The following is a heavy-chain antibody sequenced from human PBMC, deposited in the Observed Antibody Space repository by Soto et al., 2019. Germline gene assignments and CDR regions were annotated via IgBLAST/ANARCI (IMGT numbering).Heavy chain of an antibody. Sequence: QVHLVESGGGVVQPGRSLRLSCAASGFSFSTYGMHLVRQAPAKGLELVAFISNDGSNKYYADSVKGRFTISRDNSKHTLYLQMNSLRAEDTAVYSCAKGFGNYWAFDYWGKGTLVTVSS. CDR2: ISNDGSNK. V-gene: IGHV3-30*18. J-gene: IGHJ4*02. CDR1: GFSFSTYG. CDR3: AKGFGNYWAFDY. D-gene: IGHD1-26*01.